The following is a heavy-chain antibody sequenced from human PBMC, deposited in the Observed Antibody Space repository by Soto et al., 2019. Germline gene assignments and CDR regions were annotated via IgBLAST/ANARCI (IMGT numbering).Heavy chain of an antibody. Sequence: SETLSLTCAVYGGSFSGYYWSWIRQPPGKGLEWIGEINHSGSTNYNPSLKSRVTISVDTSKNQFSLKLSSVTAADTAVYYCARAGYFDWLKFYGMDVWGQGTTVTVSS. CDR3: ARAGYFDWLKFYGMDV. D-gene: IGHD3-9*01. CDR1: GGSFSGYY. V-gene: IGHV4-34*01. CDR2: INHSGST. J-gene: IGHJ6*02.